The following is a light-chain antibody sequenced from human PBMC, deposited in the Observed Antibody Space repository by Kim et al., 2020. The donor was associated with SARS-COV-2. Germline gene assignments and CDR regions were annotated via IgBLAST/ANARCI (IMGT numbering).Light chain of an antibody. Sequence: SYELTQPPSASVSPGQTASITCSGDKLGDKYACWYQQKPGQSPVLVIYQDNKRPSGIPERFSGSNSGNTATLTISGTQAMDEADYYCQAWDSSTFYVFGTGTKVTVL. J-gene: IGLJ1*01. CDR1: KLGDKY. CDR2: QDN. V-gene: IGLV3-1*01. CDR3: QAWDSSTFYV.